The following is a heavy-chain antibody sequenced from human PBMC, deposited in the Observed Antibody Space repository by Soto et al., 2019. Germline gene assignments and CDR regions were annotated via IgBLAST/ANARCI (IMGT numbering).Heavy chain of an antibody. CDR1: GFSFSSYS. Sequence: GGSLRLSCAASGFSFSSYSMSWVRQAPGKELEWVSAISGSGGSTYYADSVKGRFTISRDNSKNTLYLQMTSLRSEDTAVYYCAKGHLYENTIGFDYMDVWGKGTTVTSP. CDR2: ISGSGGST. D-gene: IGHD3-3*01. CDR3: AKGHLYENTIGFDYMDV. V-gene: IGHV3-23*01. J-gene: IGHJ6*03.